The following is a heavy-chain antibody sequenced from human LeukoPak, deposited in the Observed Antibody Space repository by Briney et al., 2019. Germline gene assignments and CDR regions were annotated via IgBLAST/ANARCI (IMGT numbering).Heavy chain of an antibody. D-gene: IGHD2-15*01. Sequence: GGSLRLSCAASGFTFSSYAVSWVRQAPGKGLEWVSAISGSGGSTYYADSVKGRFTISRDNSKNTLYLQMNSLRAEDTAMYYCLVAATLGLGAFDIWGQGTMVTVSS. V-gene: IGHV3-23*01. J-gene: IGHJ3*02. CDR2: ISGSGGST. CDR3: LVAATLGLGAFDI. CDR1: GFTFSSYA.